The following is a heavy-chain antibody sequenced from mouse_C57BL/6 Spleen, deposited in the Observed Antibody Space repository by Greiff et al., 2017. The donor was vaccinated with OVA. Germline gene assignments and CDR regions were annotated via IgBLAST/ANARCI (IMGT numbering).Heavy chain of an antibody. CDR1: GFSFNTYA. D-gene: IGHD2-4*01. CDR3: VRHGDYPDY. Sequence: GGGLVQPKGSLKLSCAASGFSFNTYAMNWVRQAPGKGLEWVARIRSKSNNYATYYADSVKDRFTISRDDSESMLYLQMNNLKTEDTAMYYCVRHGDYPDYWGQGTSVTVSS. J-gene: IGHJ4*01. CDR2: IRSKSNNYAT. V-gene: IGHV10-1*01.